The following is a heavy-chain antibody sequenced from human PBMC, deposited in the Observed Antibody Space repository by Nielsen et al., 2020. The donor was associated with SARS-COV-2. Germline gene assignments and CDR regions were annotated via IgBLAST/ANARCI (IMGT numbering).Heavy chain of an antibody. CDR2: IIPILGIA. V-gene: IGHV1-69*04. CDR3: ARDSTRVRGGGGYPGPFDI. CDR1: GGTFSSYA. J-gene: IGHJ3*02. Sequence: SVKVSCKASGGTFSSYAISWVRQAPGQGLEWMGRIIPILGIANYAQKFQGRVTITADKSTSTAYMELSSLRSEDTAVYYCARDSTRVRGGGGYPGPFDIWGQGTMVTVSS. D-gene: IGHD3-10*01.